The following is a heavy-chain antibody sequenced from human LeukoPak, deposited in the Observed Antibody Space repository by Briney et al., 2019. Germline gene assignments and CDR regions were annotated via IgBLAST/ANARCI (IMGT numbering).Heavy chain of an antibody. D-gene: IGHD2-15*01. Sequence: NPSETLSLTCTVSGGSISSSSYYWGWIRQPPGKGLEWIGSIYYSGSTYYNPSLKSRVTISVDTSKNQFSLKLSSVTAADTAVYYCARHYCSGGSCAAWFDPWGQGTLVTVSS. CDR1: GGSISSSSYY. V-gene: IGHV4-39*01. CDR2: IYYSGST. J-gene: IGHJ5*02. CDR3: ARHYCSGGSCAAWFDP.